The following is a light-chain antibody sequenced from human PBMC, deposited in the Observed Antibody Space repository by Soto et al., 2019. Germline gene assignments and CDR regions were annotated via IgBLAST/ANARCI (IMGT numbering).Light chain of an antibody. CDR1: QTVSRNY. CDR2: GAS. J-gene: IGKJ4*01. V-gene: IGKV3-20*01. Sequence: EIVLTQSPGTLSSSPGERATLSCRASQTVSRNYLAWYQQRPGQAPRLLIYGASRRATDIPARFSGSGSGTDFSLTISSLEPEDFAVYYCQQYSNSPLTFGGGTKVEIK. CDR3: QQYSNSPLT.